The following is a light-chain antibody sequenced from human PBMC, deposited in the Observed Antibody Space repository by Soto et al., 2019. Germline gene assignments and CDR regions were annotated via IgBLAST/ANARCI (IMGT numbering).Light chain of an antibody. CDR2: GAS. V-gene: IGKV3-15*01. Sequence: EIVMTQSPATLSLSPGERATLSCRASQSVSSDLAWYQQKPGQAPRLLVYGASTRATGMAARFSGSASGTAFTLAICSVQSEDFSVYYCQHYNHWPHSFGQGTKLEIK. CDR1: QSVSSD. J-gene: IGKJ2*01. CDR3: QHYNHWPHS.